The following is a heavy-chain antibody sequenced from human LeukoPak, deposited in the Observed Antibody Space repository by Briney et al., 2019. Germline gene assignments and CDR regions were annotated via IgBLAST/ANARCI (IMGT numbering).Heavy chain of an antibody. CDR3: ARAGFYGNFDY. Sequence: GGSLRLSCAASGFTFSSYGMHWVRQAPGKGLEWVAVIWYDGSNKYYADSVKGRFTISRDNSKNTLYLQMNSLRAEDTAVYYCARAGFYGNFDYWGQGTLVTVSS. CDR1: GFTFSSYG. V-gene: IGHV3-33*08. J-gene: IGHJ4*02. CDR2: IWYDGSNK. D-gene: IGHD3-3*01.